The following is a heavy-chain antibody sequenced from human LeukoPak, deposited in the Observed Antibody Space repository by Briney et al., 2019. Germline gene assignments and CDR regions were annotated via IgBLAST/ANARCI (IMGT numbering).Heavy chain of an antibody. V-gene: IGHV3-23*01. CDR2: IGSDGST. CDR3: AKGKESSDWYNFDY. Sequence: GGSLRLSCAASGFTFSSCCMSWVRQAPGKGLDWVSAIGSDGSTYYADSVKGRFTISRDNSKNTLYLQMNSLRGEDTAVYYCAKGKESSDWYNFDYWGQGTLVTVSS. CDR1: GFTFSSCC. D-gene: IGHD6-19*01. J-gene: IGHJ4*02.